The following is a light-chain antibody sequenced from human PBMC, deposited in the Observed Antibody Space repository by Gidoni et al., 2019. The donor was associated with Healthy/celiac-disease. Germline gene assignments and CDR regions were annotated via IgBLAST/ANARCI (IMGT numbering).Light chain of an antibody. Sequence: DIVMTQSPDSLAVSLGERATINCKSSQSVLYSSNNKNYLAWYQQKPGQPPKLLIYWASTRDSGVPDRCSGSGSGTDFTLTISSLQAEDVAVYYCQQYYSTPHTFGQGTKLEIK. CDR2: WAS. J-gene: IGKJ2*01. CDR1: QSVLYSSNNKNY. V-gene: IGKV4-1*01. CDR3: QQYYSTPHT.